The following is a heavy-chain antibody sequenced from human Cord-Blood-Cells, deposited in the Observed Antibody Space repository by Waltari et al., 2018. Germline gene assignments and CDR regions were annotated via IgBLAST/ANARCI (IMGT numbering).Heavy chain of an antibody. V-gene: IGHV4-38-2*02. CDR1: GYSISSGYY. J-gene: IGHJ4*02. CDR2: IYHSGST. CDR3: ARDITMVQGVKGGFDY. D-gene: IGHD3-10*01. Sequence: QVQLQESGPGLVKPSETLSLTCAVSGYSISSGYYWGWLRQPPGKGLEWIGSIYHSGSTYYNPSLKSRVTISVDTSKNQFSLKLSSVTAADTAVYYCARDITMVQGVKGGFDYWGQGTLVTVSS.